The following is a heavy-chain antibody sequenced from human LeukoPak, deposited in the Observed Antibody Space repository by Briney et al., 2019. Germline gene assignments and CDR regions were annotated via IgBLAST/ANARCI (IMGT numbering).Heavy chain of an antibody. CDR2: IKRKADGETT. V-gene: IGHV3-15*01. Sequence: PGGSLRLSCAASGFTFTDAFMTWVRQAPGKGLEWVGHIKRKADGETTEYAANVKGRFTISREDSKNTAYLQMNSLTTEDTAVYYCTTRLAWGQGTPVTVSS. CDR1: GFTFTDAF. J-gene: IGHJ1*01. CDR3: TTRLA.